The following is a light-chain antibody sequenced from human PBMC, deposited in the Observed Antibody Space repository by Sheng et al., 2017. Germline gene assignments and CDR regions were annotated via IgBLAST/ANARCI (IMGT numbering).Light chain of an antibody. CDR3: QQSYRTREVT. Sequence: DIQMTQSPSSLSASVGDRVTVTCRASQTISTYLNWYQQKPGKAPNLLIYGASTLQNGVPSRFSGSGSGTDFTLTISGLQPEDFATYYCQQSYRTREVTFGGGTKVEIK. V-gene: IGKV1-39*01. CDR1: QTISTY. J-gene: IGKJ4*01. CDR2: GAS.